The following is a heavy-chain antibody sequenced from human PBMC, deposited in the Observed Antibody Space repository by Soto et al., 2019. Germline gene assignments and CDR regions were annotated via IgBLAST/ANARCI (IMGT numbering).Heavy chain of an antibody. CDR1: GGTFSSYS. V-gene: IGHV1-69*13. J-gene: IGHJ5*02. D-gene: IGHD6-6*01. CDR3: ARDLNEIAATNWFDP. CDR2: IIPIFGTA. Sequence: SVKVSCKASGGTFSSYSISWVLQAPGQGLEWMGGIIPIFGTANYAQKFQGRVTITADESTSTAYMELSSLRSEDTAVYYCARDLNEIAATNWFDPWGQGTLVTVSS.